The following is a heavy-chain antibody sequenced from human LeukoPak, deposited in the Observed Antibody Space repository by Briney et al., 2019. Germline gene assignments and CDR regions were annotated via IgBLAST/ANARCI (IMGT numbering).Heavy chain of an antibody. J-gene: IGHJ4*02. CDR3: AHYEC. CDR2: INRCGST. V-gene: IGHV4-34*01. Sequence: SETLSLTCAVYGGSFSGYYWSWIRQPPGKGREWIGEINRCGSTNYNSSLKRRLTISVETSKNQFSLQLSSVTAADTAMYYCAHYECWGQGALVGVSS. CDR1: GGSFSGYY. D-gene: IGHD3-16*01.